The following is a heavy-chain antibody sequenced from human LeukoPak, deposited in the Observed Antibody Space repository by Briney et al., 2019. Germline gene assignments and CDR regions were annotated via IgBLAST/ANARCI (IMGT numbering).Heavy chain of an antibody. Sequence: GGSLRLSCAASRFTFSSYWMHWVRQAPGRGLVWVSRINSDGSSTSYADSVKGRFTISRDNAKNTLYLQMNSLRAEDTAVYYCARAHETYYDFWSGWNMDVWGKGTTVTVSS. J-gene: IGHJ6*04. CDR3: ARAHETYYDFWSGWNMDV. CDR1: RFTFSSYW. V-gene: IGHV3-74*01. D-gene: IGHD3-3*01. CDR2: INSDGSST.